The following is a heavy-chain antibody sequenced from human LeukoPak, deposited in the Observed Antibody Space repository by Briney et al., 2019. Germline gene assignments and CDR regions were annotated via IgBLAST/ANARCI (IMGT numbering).Heavy chain of an antibody. CDR2: ISGSGGST. Sequence: GGSLRLSCAASGFTFSSYAMSWVRQAPGKGLEWVSAISGSGGSTYYADSVKGRFTISRDNSKNTLYLQMNSLRAEDTAVYYCARGGRYSYGGGLNFDYWGQGTLVTVSS. V-gene: IGHV3-23*01. J-gene: IGHJ4*02. D-gene: IGHD5-18*01. CDR3: ARGGRYSYGGGLNFDY. CDR1: GFTFSSYA.